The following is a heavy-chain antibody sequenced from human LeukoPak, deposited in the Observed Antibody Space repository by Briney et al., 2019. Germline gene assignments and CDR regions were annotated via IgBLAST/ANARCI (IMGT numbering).Heavy chain of an antibody. D-gene: IGHD2-15*01. CDR2: IHTSGTT. V-gene: IGHV4-4*07. CDR3: AREETTRSQRAFDY. J-gene: IGHJ4*02. Sequence: SETLSLTCTVSNDSLSSYFWSCIRQPAGKGLEWIGRIHTSGTTNYNPSLKSRVTMSVDTSKNQFSLELSSVTAADTAVYFCAREETTRSQRAFDYWGQGTLVTVSS. CDR1: NDSLSSYF.